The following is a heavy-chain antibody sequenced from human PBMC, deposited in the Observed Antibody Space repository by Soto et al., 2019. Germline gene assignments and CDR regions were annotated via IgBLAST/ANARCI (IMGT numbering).Heavy chain of an antibody. J-gene: IGHJ2*01. CDR2: TRNKANSYST. V-gene: IGHV3-72*01. Sequence: EVQLVESGGGLVQPGGSLRLSCAASGFTFSDHYMDWVRQAPGKGLEWVGRTRNKANSYSTEYAASVKGRFTISRDDSENSVHLQMSSLKTEDTAVYYCTSRLKSAWYIDLWGRGTLVTVSS. CDR1: GFTFSDHY. D-gene: IGHD2-8*01. CDR3: TSRLKSAWYIDL.